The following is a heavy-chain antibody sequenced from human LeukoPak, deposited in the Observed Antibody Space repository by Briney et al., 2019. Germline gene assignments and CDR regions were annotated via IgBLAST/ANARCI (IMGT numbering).Heavy chain of an antibody. CDR2: IYSGGSI. CDR3: ESGPSGDGGKALDH. CDR1: RFTSSSTF. J-gene: IGHJ5*02. V-gene: IGHV3-53*01. D-gene: IGHD4-23*01. Sequence: GGSLRLSCVPPRFTSSSTFMRWVRQAPGKGLEWVSVIYSGGSIYYADSVKGRFTISRDNSKNTLYLQMNSLRAEDTDEYYGESGPSGDGGKALDHWGQGTLVTVSS.